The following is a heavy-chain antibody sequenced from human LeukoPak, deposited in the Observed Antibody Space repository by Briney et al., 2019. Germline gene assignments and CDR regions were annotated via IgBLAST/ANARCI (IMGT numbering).Heavy chain of an antibody. CDR2: ISGSASTT. Sequence: GGSLRLSCAASGFYFYYYAMSWVRQPPGQGLEWVSTISGSASTTFYADAVKGRFTISRDNSQNTLFLQMNSLRADDTAVYHCARTTRILGASLVDYWGQGIQVTVSS. CDR3: ARTTRILGASLVDY. CDR1: GFYFYYYA. J-gene: IGHJ4*02. D-gene: IGHD1-26*01. V-gene: IGHV3-23*01.